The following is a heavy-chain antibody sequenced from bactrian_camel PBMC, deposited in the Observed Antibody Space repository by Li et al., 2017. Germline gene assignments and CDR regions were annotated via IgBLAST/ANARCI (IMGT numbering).Heavy chain of an antibody. D-gene: IGHD4*01. J-gene: IGHJ4*01. CDR2: IDGDGKT. Sequence: HVQLVESGGGSVQAGGSLNLSCAATGKTNVLNCMGWFRKAAVGEDRLGVATIDGDGKTKYEESVKGRFAISKDNAKNTMYLQMNDLKPDDTAMYYCAVDLGFIAPTPQPALFSHLGQGTQVTVS. CDR1: GKTNVLNC. CDR3: AVDLGFIAPTPQPALFSH. V-gene: IGHV3S53*01.